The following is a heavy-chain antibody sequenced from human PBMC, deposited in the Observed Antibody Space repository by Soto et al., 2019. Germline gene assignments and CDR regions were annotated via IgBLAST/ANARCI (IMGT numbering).Heavy chain of an antibody. CDR2: IYHSGST. CDR3: ARAGVTTSLDYYYGMDV. Sequence: QVQLQESGPGLVKPSGTLSLTCAVSGGSISSSNWWSWVRQPPGKGLEWIGEIYHSGSTNYNPSLKSRVTIPVDKPKNQFSLKLSSVTAADRAVYYCARAGVTTSLDYYYGMDVWGQGTTVTVSS. D-gene: IGHD4-4*01. J-gene: IGHJ6*02. CDR1: GGSISSSNW. V-gene: IGHV4-4*02.